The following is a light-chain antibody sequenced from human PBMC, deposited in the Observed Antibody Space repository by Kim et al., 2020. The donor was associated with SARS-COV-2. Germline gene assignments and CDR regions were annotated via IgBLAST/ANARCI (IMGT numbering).Light chain of an antibody. CDR2: GAS. CDR1: QSVSSN. J-gene: IGKJ4*01. CDR3: QQYNNWLRST. V-gene: IGKV3-15*01. Sequence: EIVMTQSPATLSVSPGERATLSCRASQSVSSNLGWYQQKPGQAPRLLIYGASTRATGIPARFSGSGSGTEFTLTISSLQSEDFAVYYCQQYNNWLRSTFGGGTKVDIK.